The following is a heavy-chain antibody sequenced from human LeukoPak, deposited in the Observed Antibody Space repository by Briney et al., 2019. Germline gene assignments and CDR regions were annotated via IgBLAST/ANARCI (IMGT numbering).Heavy chain of an antibody. D-gene: IGHD2-21*02. V-gene: IGHV3-30*04. Sequence: GGSLRLSCAASGFTFSSYAMHWVCQAPGKGLEWVAVISYDGSNKYYADSVKGRFTISRDNSKNTLYLQMNSLRAEDTAVYYCARGKTCGGDCYAFDDWGQGTLVTVSS. J-gene: IGHJ4*02. CDR2: ISYDGSNK. CDR1: GFTFSSYA. CDR3: ARGKTCGGDCYAFDD.